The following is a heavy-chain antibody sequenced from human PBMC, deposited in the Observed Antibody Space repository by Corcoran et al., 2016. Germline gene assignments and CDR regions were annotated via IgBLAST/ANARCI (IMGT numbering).Heavy chain of an antibody. D-gene: IGHD3-3*01. J-gene: IGHJ6*02. CDR2: ISAYNGNT. Sequence: QVQLVQSGAEVKKPGASVKVSCKASGYTFTSYGISWVRQAPGQGLEWMGWISAYNGNTNYAQKLQGRVTMTTDTSTSTAYMELRSLRSDDTAGYYCARDPFGYRSGLYYYYGMDVWGQGTTVTVSS. CDR1: GYTFTSYG. CDR3: ARDPFGYRSGLYYYYGMDV. V-gene: IGHV1-18*01.